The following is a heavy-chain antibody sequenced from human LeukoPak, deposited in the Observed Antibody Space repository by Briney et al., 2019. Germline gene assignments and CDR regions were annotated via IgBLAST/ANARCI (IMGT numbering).Heavy chain of an antibody. J-gene: IGHJ4*02. CDR1: GGSISSYY. V-gene: IGHV4-59*01. CDR2: IYYSGST. CDR3: ARGLYSSSWYDY. D-gene: IGHD6-13*01. Sequence: PSETLSLTCTVSGGSISSYYWSWIRQPPGKGLEWIGYIYYSGSTSYNPSLKSRVTISVDTSKNQFSLKLSSVTAAVTAVYYCARGLYSSSWYDYWGQGTLVTVSS.